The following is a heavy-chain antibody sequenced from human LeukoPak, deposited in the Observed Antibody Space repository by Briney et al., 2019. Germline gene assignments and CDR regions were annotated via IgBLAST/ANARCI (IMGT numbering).Heavy chain of an antibody. CDR1: GGTFSSYA. V-gene: IGHV1-69*13. J-gene: IGHJ6*02. CDR2: IIPIFGTA. D-gene: IGHD5-18*01. CDR3: ARDGVDTAMAQPAYYYYYGMDV. Sequence: GASVKVSCKASGGTFSSYAISWVRQAPGQGLEWMGGIIPIFGTANYAQKFQGRVTITADESTSTAYMELSSLRSEDTAVYYCARDGVDTAMAQPAYYYYYGMDVWGQGTTVTVSS.